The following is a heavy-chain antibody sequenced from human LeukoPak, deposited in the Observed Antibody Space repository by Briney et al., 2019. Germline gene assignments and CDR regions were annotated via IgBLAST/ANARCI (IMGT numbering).Heavy chain of an antibody. CDR1: GGTFSSYA. J-gene: IGHJ4*02. Sequence: SVKVSCKASGGTFSSYAISWVRQAPGQGLEWMGGIIPIFGTANYAQKFQGRVTITTDESTSTAYMELNSLRSEDTAVYYCAQHRDGYNFNFDYWGQGTLVTVSS. V-gene: IGHV1-69*05. D-gene: IGHD5-24*01. CDR2: IIPIFGTA. CDR3: AQHRDGYNFNFDY.